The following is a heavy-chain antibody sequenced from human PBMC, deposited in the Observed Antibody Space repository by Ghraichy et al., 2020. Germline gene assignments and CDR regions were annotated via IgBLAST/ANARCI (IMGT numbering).Heavy chain of an antibody. CDR1: GFTFDDYA. Sequence: GGSLRLSCAASGFTFDDYAMHWVRQAPGKGLEWVSGISWNSGSIGYADSVKGRFTISRDNAKNSLYLQMNSLRAEDTALYYCAKDISGRQFRESMGRGYYYYGMDVWGQGTTVTVSS. V-gene: IGHV3-9*01. CDR3: AKDISGRQFRESMGRGYYYYGMDV. J-gene: IGHJ6*02. D-gene: IGHD3-10*01. CDR2: ISWNSGSI.